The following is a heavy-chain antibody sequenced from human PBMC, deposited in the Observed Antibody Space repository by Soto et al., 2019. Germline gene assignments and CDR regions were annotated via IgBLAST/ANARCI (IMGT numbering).Heavy chain of an antibody. J-gene: IGHJ5*02. Sequence: ASVKVSCKASGYTFTGYYMHWVRQAPGQGLEWMGWINPNSGGTNYAQKFQGWVTMTRDTSISTAYMELSRLRSDDTAVYYCARDRRRIIAAAPSYNWFDPWGQGTLGTSPQ. V-gene: IGHV1-2*04. CDR3: ARDRRRIIAAAPSYNWFDP. D-gene: IGHD6-13*01. CDR2: INPNSGGT. CDR1: GYTFTGYY.